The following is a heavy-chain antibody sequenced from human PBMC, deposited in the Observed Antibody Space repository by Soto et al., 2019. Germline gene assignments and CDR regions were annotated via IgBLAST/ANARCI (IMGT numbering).Heavy chain of an antibody. CDR2: ISAYSGNT. Sequence: QVQLVQSGAEVKKPGASVKVSCKTSGFTFTNYYINWVRQAPGQGLEVMGWISAYSGNTNYAQNLQGRVTMTTDTSASTAYLELSSLRSDDTAVYFCARGDTYYVNWYFHYWGQGTLVTVSS. V-gene: IGHV1-18*01. D-gene: IGHD1-1*01. CDR3: ARGDTYYVNWYFHY. CDR1: GFTFTNYY. J-gene: IGHJ4*02.